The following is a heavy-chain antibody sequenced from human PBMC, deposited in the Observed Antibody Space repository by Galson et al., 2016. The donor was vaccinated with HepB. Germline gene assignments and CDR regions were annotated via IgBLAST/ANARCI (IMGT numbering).Heavy chain of an antibody. V-gene: IGHV3-30-3*01. CDR2: ISYDGNNK. CDR3: ADAVGGSSVSLPDY. CDR1: GFTFSSYA. D-gene: IGHD1-26*01. Sequence: SLRLSCAASGFTFSSYAMHWVRQAPGKGLEWVAVISYDGNNKYFAGSVKGRFTISRENSYNTQYLQMKSLRPDDTAVYYCADAVGGSSVSLPDYWGQGALITVSS. J-gene: IGHJ4*02.